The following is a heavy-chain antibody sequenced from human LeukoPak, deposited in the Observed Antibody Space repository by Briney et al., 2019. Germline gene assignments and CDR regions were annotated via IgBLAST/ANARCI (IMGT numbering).Heavy chain of an antibody. J-gene: IGHJ4*02. CDR3: ARRKERSVSLDY. Sequence: PSETLSLTCTVSGGSISSYYWSWIRQPPGKGPEWIGYIYYSGSTNYNPSLKSRVTISVDTSKNQFSLKLSSVTAAGTAVYYCARRKERSVSLDYWGQGTLVTVSS. D-gene: IGHD1-26*01. V-gene: IGHV4-59*08. CDR2: IYYSGST. CDR1: GGSISSYY.